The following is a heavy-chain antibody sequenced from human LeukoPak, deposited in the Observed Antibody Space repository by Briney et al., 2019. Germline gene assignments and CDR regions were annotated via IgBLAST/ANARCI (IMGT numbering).Heavy chain of an antibody. V-gene: IGHV4-59*01. CDR1: GGSISSYY. CDR3: ARGEYDILTGYYYYYGMDV. J-gene: IGHJ6*02. Sequence: SETLSLTCTVSGGSISSYYWSWIRQPPGKGLEWIGYIYYSGSTNYNPSLKSRVTISVDTSKNQFSLKLSSVTAADTAVYYCARGEYDILTGYYYYYGMDVWGQGTTVTVSS. CDR2: IYYSGST. D-gene: IGHD3-9*01.